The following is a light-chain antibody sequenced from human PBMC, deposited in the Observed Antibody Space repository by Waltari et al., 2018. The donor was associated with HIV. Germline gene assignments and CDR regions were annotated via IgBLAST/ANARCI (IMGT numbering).Light chain of an antibody. Sequence: SYELTQPPSVSVSPGQPASITCSGDTLGDPYASWYQQKPGQSPVLVIHQNSKRPSGIPERFSGSNSGDTATLTISGTQAVDEADYYCQAWDSSSAVVFGGGTKLTVL. CDR1: TLGDPY. V-gene: IGLV3-1*01. CDR2: QNS. CDR3: QAWDSSSAVV. J-gene: IGLJ2*01.